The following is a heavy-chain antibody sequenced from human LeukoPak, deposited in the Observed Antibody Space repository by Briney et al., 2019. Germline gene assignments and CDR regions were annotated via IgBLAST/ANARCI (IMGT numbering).Heavy chain of an antibody. CDR2: ISSSSSYI. CDR3: ARVATNMVRAYYMDV. V-gene: IGHV3-21*01. Sequence: PGGSLRLSCAASGFTFSSYSMNWVRQAPGKGLEWVSSISSSSSYIYYADSVKGRFTISRDNAKNSLYLQMNSLRAEDTAVYYCARVATNMVRAYYMDVWGKGTTVTVSS. CDR1: GFTFSSYS. J-gene: IGHJ6*03. D-gene: IGHD3-10*01.